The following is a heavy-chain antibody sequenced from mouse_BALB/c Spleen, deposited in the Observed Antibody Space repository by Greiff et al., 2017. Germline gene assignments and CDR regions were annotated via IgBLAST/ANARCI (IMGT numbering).Heavy chain of an antibody. CDR2: IWTGGGT. J-gene: IGHJ4*01. V-gene: IGHV2-9-2*01. Sequence: QVQLKQSGPGLVAPSQSLSITCTVSGFSLTSYDISRIRQPPGKGLEWLGVIWTGGGTNYNSAFMSRLSISKDNSKSQVFLKMNSLQTDDTAIYYCVREGGFYAMDYWGQGTSVTVSS. CDR3: VREGGFYAMDY. CDR1: GFSLTSYD.